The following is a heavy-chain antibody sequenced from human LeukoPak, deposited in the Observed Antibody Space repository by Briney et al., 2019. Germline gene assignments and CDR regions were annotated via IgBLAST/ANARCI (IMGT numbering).Heavy chain of an antibody. CDR3: VKGLWFGELLPHFDY. V-gene: IGHV3-9*01. J-gene: IGHJ4*02. D-gene: IGHD3-10*01. CDR1: GFTFDDYA. Sequence: GGSLRLSCAASGFTFDDYAMHWVRQASGKGLEWVSGISWNSGSIGYADSVKGRFTISRDNAKNSLYLQMNSLRAEDTALYYCVKGLWFGELLPHFDYWGQGTLVTVSS. CDR2: ISWNSGSI.